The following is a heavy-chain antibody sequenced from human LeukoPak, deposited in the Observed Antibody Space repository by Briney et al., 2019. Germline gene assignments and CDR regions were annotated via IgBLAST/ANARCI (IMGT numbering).Heavy chain of an antibody. CDR2: ISSSSSYI. CDR1: GFTFSSYE. J-gene: IGHJ3*02. CDR3: ARARGGSYLDAFDI. D-gene: IGHD1-26*01. V-gene: IGHV3-21*01. Sequence: GGSLRLSCAASGFTFSSYEMNWVRQAPGKGLECVSSISSSSSYIYYADSVKGRFTLSRDNAKNSLYLQMNSLRAEDTAVYYCARARGGSYLDAFDIWGQGTMVTVSS.